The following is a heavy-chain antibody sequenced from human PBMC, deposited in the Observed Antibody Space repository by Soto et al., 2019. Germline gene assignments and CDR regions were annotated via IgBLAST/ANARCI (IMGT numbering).Heavy chain of an antibody. CDR1: GGSISSYY. J-gene: IGHJ4*02. Sequence: QVQLQESGPGLVKPSETLSLTCTVSGGSISSYYWSWIRQSPGKGLEWIGYIYYSGSTNYNPSLKRRVTISVDTSKNQFPRKLSSVTAADTAVYYCARRWGRTFDYWGQGTLVTVSS. D-gene: IGHD1-26*01. V-gene: IGHV4-59*08. CDR3: ARRWGRTFDY. CDR2: IYYSGST.